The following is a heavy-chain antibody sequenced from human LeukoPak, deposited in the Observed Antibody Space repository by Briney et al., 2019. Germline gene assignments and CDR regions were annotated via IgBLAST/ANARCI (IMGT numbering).Heavy chain of an antibody. Sequence: SQTLSLTCTVSGVSISSGGYYWSWNRQHPGKDLESVGYIYYSRSTYYNPTIKTRVTISVDTSKNQFSLKLSSVTAADTAVYYCARGRWLRSSFDYWGQGTLVTVSS. CDR2: IYYSRST. V-gene: IGHV4-31*03. J-gene: IGHJ4*02. CDR3: ARGRWLRSSFDY. D-gene: IGHD5-12*01. CDR1: GVSISSGGYY.